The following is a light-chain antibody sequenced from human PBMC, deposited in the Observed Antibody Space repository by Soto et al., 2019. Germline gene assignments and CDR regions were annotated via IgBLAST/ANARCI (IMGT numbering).Light chain of an antibody. V-gene: IGKV3-20*01. CDR3: QQYGSSPRIT. CDR1: HSVSRY. Sequence: EIVLTQSPGTLSLSPVEIVTLPCRASHSVSRYVAWYQQKPGQAPRLLISDASSRATGITDRFSGSGSGTDFTLTISRLEPEDFAVYYCQQYGSSPRITFGQGTRLEIK. CDR2: DAS. J-gene: IGKJ5*01.